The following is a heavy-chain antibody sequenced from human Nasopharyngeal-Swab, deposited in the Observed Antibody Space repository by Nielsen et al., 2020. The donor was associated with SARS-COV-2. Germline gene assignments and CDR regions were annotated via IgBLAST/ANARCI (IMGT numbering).Heavy chain of an antibody. V-gene: IGHV4-31*02. J-gene: IGHJ4*02. CDR2: IYYSGST. D-gene: IGHD3-3*01. CDR3: ARHQDDFWSGYFVFDC. Sequence: WIRQPPGKGLEWIGYIYYSGSTYYNPSPKSRVTISVDTSKNQFSLKLSSVTAADTAVYYCARHQDDFWSGYFVFDCWGQGALVTVSS.